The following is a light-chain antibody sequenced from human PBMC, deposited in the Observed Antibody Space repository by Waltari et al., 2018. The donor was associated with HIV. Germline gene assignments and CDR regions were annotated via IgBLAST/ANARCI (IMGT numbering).Light chain of an antibody. CDR1: QVISNS. J-gene: IGKJ2*01. CDR2: DAS. V-gene: IGKV1-NL1*01. CDR3: QQYYNIPRT. Sequence: DIQMTQSPSSLSASVGDRVTITCRASQVISNSLAWYQQRPGKATKLLVYDASRLESGVPSRISGSGGGTDFTLTITTLQPEDFATYFCQQYYNIPRTFGQGTEVEV.